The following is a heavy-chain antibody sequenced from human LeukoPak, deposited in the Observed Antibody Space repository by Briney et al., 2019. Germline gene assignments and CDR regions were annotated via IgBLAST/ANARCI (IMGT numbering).Heavy chain of an antibody. CDR2: INWNGGST. Sequence: PGGSLRLSCAASEFTFDEYGMSWVRQAPGKGLEWVSGINWNGGSTGYADSVKGRFTISRDNAKNSLYLQMNSLRAEDTALYYCARERIRYYGAGCYNAFDIWGQGTRVTVSS. D-gene: IGHD3-10*01. J-gene: IGHJ3*02. CDR3: ARERIRYYGAGCYNAFDI. CDR1: EFTFDEYG. V-gene: IGHV3-20*04.